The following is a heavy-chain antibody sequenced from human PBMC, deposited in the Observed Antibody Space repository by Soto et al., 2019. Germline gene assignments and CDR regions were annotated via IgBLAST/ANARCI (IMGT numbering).Heavy chain of an antibody. J-gene: IGHJ4*02. CDR1: GVTFRTYW. CDR3: ARGPF. Sequence: TGGSLRLSCAVYGVTFRTYWMSWVRQAPGKGLEWVANIKEDESLKDYVDSVRGRFTIYGDDAKNSFYLQMRSLRVEDTAVYFCARGPFRGQGTLVTVSS. CDR2: IKEDESLK. V-gene: IGHV3-7*01.